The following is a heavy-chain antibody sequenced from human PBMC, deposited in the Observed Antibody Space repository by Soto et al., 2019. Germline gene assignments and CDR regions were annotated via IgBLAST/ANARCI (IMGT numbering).Heavy chain of an antibody. CDR3: ARESHDILTGPPWVWYFDL. D-gene: IGHD3-9*01. CDR1: GGSFSGYY. J-gene: IGHJ2*01. V-gene: IGHV4-34*01. CDR2: INDRGSI. Sequence: QVQLQQWGAGPLRPLETLSLTCGVSGGSFSGYYWAWIRQSPGKGLEWIGEINDRGSINYNPSLKSRVSISFDTSKNHYSLNLRSVTAADTAVYYCARESHDILTGPPWVWYFDLWGRGTLDTVSS.